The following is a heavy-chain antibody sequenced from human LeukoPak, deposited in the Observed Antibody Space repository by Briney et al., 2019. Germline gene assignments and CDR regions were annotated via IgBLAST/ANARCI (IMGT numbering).Heavy chain of an antibody. V-gene: IGHV4-39*07. D-gene: IGHD3-10*01. J-gene: IGHJ4*02. Sequence: PSETLSLTCTFSGGSMNSGNYYWDWIRQPPGKGLEWIGNIFYSGKTSYNPSLKSRVTISIDTSKNQFSLRLRSVTAADTAVYYCARGPIYYYGSGSYWPPDSWGQGTLVVVSS. CDR3: ARGPIYYYGSGSYWPPDS. CDR1: GGSMNSGNYY. CDR2: IFYSGKT.